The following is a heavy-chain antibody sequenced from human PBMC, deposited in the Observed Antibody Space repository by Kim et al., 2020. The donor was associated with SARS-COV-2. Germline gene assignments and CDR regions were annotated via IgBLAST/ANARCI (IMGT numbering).Heavy chain of an antibody. J-gene: IGHJ1*01. CDR2: IYYSGST. CDR3: ASGKFRYFQH. Sequence: SETLSLTCTVSGGSISSGGYYWSWIRQHPGKGLEWIGYIYYSGSTYYNPSLKSRVTISVDTSKNQFSLKLSSVTAADTAVYYCASGKFRYFQHWGQGTLVTVSS. V-gene: IGHV4-31*03. CDR1: GGSISSGGYY.